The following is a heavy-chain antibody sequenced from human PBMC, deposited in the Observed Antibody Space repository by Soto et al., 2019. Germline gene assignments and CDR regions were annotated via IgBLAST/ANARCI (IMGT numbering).Heavy chain of an antibody. V-gene: IGHV1-69*06. D-gene: IGHD5-18*01. CDR3: AGSGGGDQKDTALNL. J-gene: IGHJ4*02. Sequence: QVQLVQSGAEVKKPGASVKVSCKASGGAFSSYAISWVRQAPGQGLEWMGGIIPIFGTATYAQKFQGRVTITADKSKSTAYMERSSLRSEDTAVYYCAGSGGGDQKDTALNLWGQGTLVTVSS. CDR1: GGAFSSYA. CDR2: IIPIFGTA.